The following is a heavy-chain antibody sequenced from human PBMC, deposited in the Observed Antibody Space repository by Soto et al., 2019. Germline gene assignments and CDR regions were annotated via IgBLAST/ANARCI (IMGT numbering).Heavy chain of an antibody. CDR3: ARKTDSIPSGGDV. J-gene: IGHJ6*04. Sequence: EVQLVESGGGLVQPGGSLRLSCTVSGFAVRHNYMTWVRQAPGKGLEWVSLIYSGGDTAYADSVKGRFTISRHTSQNTLYLQMNSLRAEDTAVYYCARKTDSIPSGGDVWGKGTAVTVSS. D-gene: IGHD3-10*01. V-gene: IGHV3-53*04. CDR2: IYSGGDT. CDR1: GFAVRHNY.